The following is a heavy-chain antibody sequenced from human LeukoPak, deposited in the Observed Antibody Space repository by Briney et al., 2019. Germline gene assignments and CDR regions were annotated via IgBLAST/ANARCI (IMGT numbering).Heavy chain of an antibody. Sequence: PGGSLRLSCAASGFTFSSYSMNWVRQAPGKGLEWVAVISYDGHAKYYADSVKGRFTISRDNSKNTLYLQMNSLRAEDTAVYYCARDRANRYSSGWYQHLDYWGQGTLVTVSS. J-gene: IGHJ4*02. CDR1: GFTFSSYS. CDR3: ARDRANRYSSGWYQHLDY. CDR2: ISYDGHAK. V-gene: IGHV3-30*03. D-gene: IGHD6-19*01.